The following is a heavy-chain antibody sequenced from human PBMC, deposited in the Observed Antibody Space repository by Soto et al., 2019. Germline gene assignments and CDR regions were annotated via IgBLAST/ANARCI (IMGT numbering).Heavy chain of an antibody. CDR1: GGSVSSGSYY. J-gene: IGHJ4*02. Sequence: PSETLSLTCTVSGGSVSSGSYYWSWIRQPPGKGLEWIGYIYYSGSTNYNPSLKSRVTISVDTSKNQFSLKLSSVTAADTAVYYCASLSYDILTGYSQFDYWGQGTLVTV. CDR3: ASLSYDILTGYSQFDY. D-gene: IGHD3-9*01. CDR2: IYYSGST. V-gene: IGHV4-61*01.